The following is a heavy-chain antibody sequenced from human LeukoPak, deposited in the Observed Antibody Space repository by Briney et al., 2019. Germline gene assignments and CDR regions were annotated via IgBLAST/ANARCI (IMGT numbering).Heavy chain of an antibody. CDR2: ISSSSSYT. Sequence: GGSLRLSCAASGFTFSDYYMSWIRQAPGKGLEWVSYISSSSSYTNYADSVKGRFTISRDNAKNSLYLQMNSLRAEDTAVYYCAGDGGLAPRGYSYGSWGQGTLVTVSS. CDR3: AGDGGLAPRGYSYGS. J-gene: IGHJ4*02. CDR1: GFTFSDYY. D-gene: IGHD5-18*01. V-gene: IGHV3-11*06.